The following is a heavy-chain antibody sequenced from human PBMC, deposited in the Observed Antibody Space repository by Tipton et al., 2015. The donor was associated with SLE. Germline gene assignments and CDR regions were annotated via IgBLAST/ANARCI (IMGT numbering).Heavy chain of an antibody. CDR2: ISAYNGNT. V-gene: IGHV1-18*01. CDR3: ARVGYSSSWYYHYGMDV. J-gene: IGHJ6*02. CDR1: GYTFTSYG. Sequence: QSGPEVKKPGASVKVSCKASGYTFTSYGISWVRQAPGQGLEWMGWISAYNGNTNYAQKLQGRVTMTTDTSTSTAYMELRSLRSDDTAVYYCARVGYSSSWYYHYGMDVWGQGTTVTVSS. D-gene: IGHD6-13*01.